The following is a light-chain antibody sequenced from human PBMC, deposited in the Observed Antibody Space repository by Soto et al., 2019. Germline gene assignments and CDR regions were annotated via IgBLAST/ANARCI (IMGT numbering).Light chain of an antibody. Sequence: QSALTQPPSASGSPGQSVTISCTGTSSDVGAYNAVSWYQVHPGKAPKLKVYEVTKRPSGVPDRFSGSKSGNTASLTVSALQAEDEGDYYCSSYAGSDKGVVFGGGTKLTVL. CDR1: SSDVGAYNA. J-gene: IGLJ2*01. CDR3: SSYAGSDKGVV. V-gene: IGLV2-8*01. CDR2: EVT.